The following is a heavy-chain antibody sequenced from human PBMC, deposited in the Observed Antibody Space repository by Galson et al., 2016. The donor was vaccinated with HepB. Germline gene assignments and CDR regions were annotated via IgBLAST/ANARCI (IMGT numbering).Heavy chain of an antibody. CDR3: ARDRLMRYDLLSSYHIKTGKLFDP. Sequence: SLRLSCASSGFTFSDYHMSWIRQAPGKGLEWVSYISSSSSSTKYADSLKGRFTISRDNAKNSLYLQMNSLRVEDTAVYYCARDRLMRYDLLSSYHIKTGKLFDPWGQGTLVTVSS. J-gene: IGHJ5*02. D-gene: IGHD3-3*01. V-gene: IGHV3-11*06. CDR2: ISSSSSST. CDR1: GFTFSDYH.